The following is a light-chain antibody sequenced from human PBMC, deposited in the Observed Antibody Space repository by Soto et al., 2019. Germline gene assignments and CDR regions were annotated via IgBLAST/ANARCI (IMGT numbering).Light chain of an antibody. V-gene: IGLV2-8*01. CDR1: SNNVGGYNY. CDR3: SSYAGSDTKV. J-gene: IGLJ1*01. Sequence: QSALTQPPSASGSPGQSVTISCTGTSNNVGGYNYVSWYQHHPGKAPKLIIYEVTTRPSGVPDRCSGSKSANTASLTVSGLQAEDEADYYCSSYAGSDTKVFGTGTKVTVL. CDR2: EVT.